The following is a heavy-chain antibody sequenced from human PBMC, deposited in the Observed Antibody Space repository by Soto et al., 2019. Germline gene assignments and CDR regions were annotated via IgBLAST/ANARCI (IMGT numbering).Heavy chain of an antibody. Sequence: EVQLVESGGGLVQPGGSLRLSCAASGFTFSNYRMNWVRQAPGKGLEWVSYISSSSSPIYYADSVKGRFTISRDNAKSSLYLKMNSLRAEDTAVYYCARNWERCSSTSCSVFDSWGQGTLVTVSS. CDR2: ISSSSSPI. V-gene: IGHV3-48*01. J-gene: IGHJ4*02. CDR3: ARNWERCSSTSCSVFDS. D-gene: IGHD2-2*01. CDR1: GFTFSNYR.